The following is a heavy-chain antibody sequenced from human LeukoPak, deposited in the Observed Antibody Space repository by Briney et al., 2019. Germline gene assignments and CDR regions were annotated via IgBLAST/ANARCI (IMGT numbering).Heavy chain of an antibody. J-gene: IGHJ4*02. D-gene: IGHD3-9*01. CDR3: TRGGYDILTGYYCDY. Sequence: GGSLRLSCTASGFTFGDYAMSWVRQAPGKGLEWVGFIRSKAYGGTTENAASVKGRFTISRDDSKSIAYLQMNSLKTEDTAVYYCTRGGYDILTGYYCDYWGQGTLVTVSS. CDR1: GFTFGDYA. V-gene: IGHV3-49*04. CDR2: IRSKAYGGTT.